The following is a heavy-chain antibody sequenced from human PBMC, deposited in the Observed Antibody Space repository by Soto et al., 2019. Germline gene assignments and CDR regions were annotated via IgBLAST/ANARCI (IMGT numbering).Heavy chain of an antibody. V-gene: IGHV1-69*13. D-gene: IGHD2-15*01. CDR3: ARCDSCYGIGYYFDY. CDR1: GGTFSSYA. Sequence: SVKVSCKASGGTFSSYAISWVRQAPGQGLEWMGGIIPIFGTANYAQKFQGRVTITADESTSTAYMELSSLRPEDTAVYYCARCDSCYGIGYYFDYWGQGTLVTVSS. J-gene: IGHJ4*02. CDR2: IIPIFGTA.